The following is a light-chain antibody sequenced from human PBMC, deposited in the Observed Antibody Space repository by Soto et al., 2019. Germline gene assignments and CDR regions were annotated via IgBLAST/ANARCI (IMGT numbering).Light chain of an antibody. J-gene: IGKJ1*01. CDR2: DAS. CDR1: QSINTW. Sequence: DIQMTQSPSTLSASVGDRVTITCRASQSINTWLAWYQQKPGRAPKLLIYDASSLESGVPSRFSGSGSGTQFTLTISSLQPDDFATYYRQQYNSYSGTFGQGTKVEIK. V-gene: IGKV1-5*01. CDR3: QQYNSYSGT.